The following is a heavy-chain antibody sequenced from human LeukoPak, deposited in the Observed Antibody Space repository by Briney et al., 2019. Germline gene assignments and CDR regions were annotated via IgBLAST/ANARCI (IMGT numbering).Heavy chain of an antibody. J-gene: IGHJ4*02. CDR2: INHSGST. Sequence: SETLSLTCAVYGGSFSGYYWSWIRQPPGKGLEWIGEINHSGSTNYNPSLKSRVTISVDTSKNQFSLKLSSVTAADTAVYYCARDPDRSGWSFDYWGQGTLVTVSS. CDR1: GGSFSGYY. V-gene: IGHV4-34*01. D-gene: IGHD6-19*01. CDR3: ARDPDRSGWSFDY.